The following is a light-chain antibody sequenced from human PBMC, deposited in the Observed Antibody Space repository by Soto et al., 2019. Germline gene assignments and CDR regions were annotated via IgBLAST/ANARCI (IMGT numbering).Light chain of an antibody. Sequence: QSALTQPPSVSGSPGQSVTISCTGTSTDFVSYNRVSWYQQPPGKAPTLMIYEVSNRPSGVSNRFSGSKSGNTASLTISGLQAEDEADYYCTSYTSSSTPVFGTGTKVTVL. CDR3: TSYTSSSTPV. CDR2: EVS. CDR1: STDFVSYNR. V-gene: IGLV2-18*02. J-gene: IGLJ1*01.